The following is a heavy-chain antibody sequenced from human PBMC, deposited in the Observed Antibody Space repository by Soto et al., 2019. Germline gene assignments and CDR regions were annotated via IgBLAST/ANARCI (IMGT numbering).Heavy chain of an antibody. CDR1: GGSFSGYY. CDR3: ARFDDTVTTRFIDY. J-gene: IGHJ4*02. CDR2: INHSGST. Sequence: SETLSLTCAVSGGSFSGYYWSWIRQPPGKGLEWIGEINHSGSTNYNPSLKSRVTISVDTSKNQFSLKLSSVTAADTAVYYCARFDDTVTTRFIDYWGQGTLVTVSS. V-gene: IGHV4-34*01. D-gene: IGHD4-17*01.